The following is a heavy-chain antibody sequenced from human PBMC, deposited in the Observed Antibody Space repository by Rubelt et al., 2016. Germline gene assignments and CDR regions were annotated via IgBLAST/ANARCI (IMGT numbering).Heavy chain of an antibody. CDR1: GGTFSSYA. Sequence: VQLVQSGAEVKKPGSSVKVSCKASGGTFSSYAISWVRQAPGQGLEWMGRISAYNGNTNYAQKLQGRVPMTTDTSTSTAYMELRSLRSDDTAVYYCARGARRYSMDPRNAFDIWGQGTMVTVSS. CDR3: ARGARRYSMDPRNAFDI. V-gene: IGHV1-18*01. D-gene: IGHD4-11*01. J-gene: IGHJ3*02. CDR2: ISAYNGNT.